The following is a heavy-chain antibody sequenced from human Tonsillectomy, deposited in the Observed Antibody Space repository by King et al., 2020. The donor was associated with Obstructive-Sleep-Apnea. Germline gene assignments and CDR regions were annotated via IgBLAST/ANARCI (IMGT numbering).Heavy chain of an antibody. Sequence: QLQESGPGLVKPSETLSLTCTVSGGSISSSSYYWGWIRQPPGKGLEWIGSIYYSGSTYYNPSLKSRVTISVDTCKNQFSLKLSSVTAADTAVYYCARDEVRLLWFGELFWGQGTLVTVSS. CDR2: IYYSGST. CDR1: GGSISSSSYY. J-gene: IGHJ4*02. V-gene: IGHV4-39*07. CDR3: ARDEVRLLWFGELF. D-gene: IGHD3-10*01.